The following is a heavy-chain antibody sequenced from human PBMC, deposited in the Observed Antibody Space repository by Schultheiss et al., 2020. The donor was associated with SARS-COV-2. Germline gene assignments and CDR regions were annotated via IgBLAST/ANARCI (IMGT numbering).Heavy chain of an antibody. D-gene: IGHD3-3*01. CDR3: ARLLRFLEWLFQRGGYYYYMDV. V-gene: IGHV3-15*01. CDR2: IKSKTDGGTT. CDR1: GFTFSNAW. J-gene: IGHJ6*03. Sequence: GESLKISCAASGFTFSNAWMSWVRQAPGKGLEWVGRIKSKTDGGTTDYAAPVKGRFTISRDDSKNTLYLQMNSLKTEDTAVYYCARLLRFLEWLFQRGGYYYYMDVWGKGTTVTVSS.